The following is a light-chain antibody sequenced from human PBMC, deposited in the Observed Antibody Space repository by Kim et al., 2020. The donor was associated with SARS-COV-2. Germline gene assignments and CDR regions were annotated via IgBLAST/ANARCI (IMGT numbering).Light chain of an antibody. J-gene: IGLJ2*01. CDR2: QDS. CDR1: KLGDKY. CDR3: QAWDSSTLL. Sequence: SVSPGQTASITCSGDKLGDKYACWYQQKPGQSPVLVIYQDSKRPSGIPERFSGSNSGNTATLTISGTQAMDEADYYCQAWDSSTLLFGGGTQLTVL. V-gene: IGLV3-1*01.